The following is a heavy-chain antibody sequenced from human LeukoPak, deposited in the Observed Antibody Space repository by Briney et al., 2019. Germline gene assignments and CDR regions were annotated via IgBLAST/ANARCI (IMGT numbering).Heavy chain of an antibody. Sequence: SETLSLTCTVSGGSISSYYWGWIRQPPGKGLEWIGYIYYSGSTNYNPSLKSRVTISVDTSKNQFSLKLSSVTADDTAVYYCARGSYGSGSYDYYYYYYMDVWGKGTTVTVSS. CDR1: GGSISSYY. CDR2: IYYSGST. CDR3: ARGSYGSGSYDYYYYYYMDV. J-gene: IGHJ6*03. D-gene: IGHD3-10*01. V-gene: IGHV4-59*01.